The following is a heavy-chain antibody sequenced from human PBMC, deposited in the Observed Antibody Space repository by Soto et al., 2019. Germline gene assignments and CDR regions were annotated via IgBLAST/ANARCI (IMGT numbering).Heavy chain of an antibody. CDR2: IYSGGST. Sequence: ESGGGLIQPGGSLRLSCAASGFTVSSNYMSWVRQAPGKGLEWVSVIYSGGSTYYADSVKGRFTISRDNSKNTLYLQMNSLRAEDTAVYYCARERSGWQYNWFDPWGQGTLVTVSS. J-gene: IGHJ5*02. CDR1: GFTVSSNY. D-gene: IGHD6-19*01. CDR3: ARERSGWQYNWFDP. V-gene: IGHV3-53*01.